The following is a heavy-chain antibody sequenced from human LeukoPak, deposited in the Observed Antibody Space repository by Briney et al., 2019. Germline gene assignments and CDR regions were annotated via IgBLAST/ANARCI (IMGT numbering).Heavy chain of an antibody. CDR3: ARSGWYRGAFDI. CDR2: IYYSGST. J-gene: IGHJ3*02. Sequence: SETLSLTCTVSGGSISSSSYYWRWIRQPPGKGLEWIGSIYYSGSTYYNPSLKSRVTISVDTSKNQFSLKLSSVTAADTAVYYCARSGWYRGAFDIWGQGTMVTVSS. V-gene: IGHV4-39*01. CDR1: GGSISSSSYY. D-gene: IGHD6-19*01.